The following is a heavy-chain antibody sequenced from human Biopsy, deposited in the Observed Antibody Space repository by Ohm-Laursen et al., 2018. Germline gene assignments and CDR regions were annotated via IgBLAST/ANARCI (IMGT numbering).Heavy chain of an antibody. CDR1: GKTFRDYH. V-gene: IGHV4-34*08. J-gene: IGHJ4*02. CDR3: GNEVHGRDY. D-gene: IGHD2-15*01. CDR2: MNQAGTT. Sequence: SQTLSLTCTVFGKTFRDYHWSSIRQPPGKGLEWIGQMNQAGTTNYSPSLKSRVPISAHASKYEFSLGLTYVTAADTAVYLCGNEVHGRDYWGLGAQVTVSS.